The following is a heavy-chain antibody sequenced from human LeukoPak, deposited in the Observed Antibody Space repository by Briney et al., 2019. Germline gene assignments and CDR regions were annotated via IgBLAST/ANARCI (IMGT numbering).Heavy chain of an antibody. D-gene: IGHD6-13*01. Sequence: SVKVSCKASGGTFSSYAISWVRQAPGQGLEWMGRIIPILGIANYAQKFQGRVTITADKSTSTAYMELSSLRSEDTAVYYCARAGYSISWYNYWGQGTPVTASS. V-gene: IGHV1-69*04. CDR1: GGTFSSYA. CDR2: IIPILGIA. J-gene: IGHJ4*02. CDR3: ARAGYSISWYNY.